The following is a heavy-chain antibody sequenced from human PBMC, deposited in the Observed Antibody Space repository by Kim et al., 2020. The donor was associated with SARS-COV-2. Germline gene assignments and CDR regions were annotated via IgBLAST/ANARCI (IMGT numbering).Heavy chain of an antibody. D-gene: IGHD2-15*01. Sequence: DSVKGRFTISRDNSKSTLYLQMNSLRAEDTAVYYCAKDQNSIVVFDAFDIWGQGTMVTVSS. V-gene: IGHV3-23*01. J-gene: IGHJ3*02. CDR3: AKDQNSIVVFDAFDI.